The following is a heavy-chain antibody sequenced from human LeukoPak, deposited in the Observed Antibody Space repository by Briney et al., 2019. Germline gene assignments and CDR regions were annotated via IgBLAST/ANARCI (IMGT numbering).Heavy chain of an antibody. CDR2: IKQDGSEK. CDR3: TRIFHSASWFFDL. CDR1: GLILSPYW. J-gene: IGHJ2*01. D-gene: IGHD4/OR15-4a*01. V-gene: IGHV3-7*01. Sequence: GGSLRLSCGTSGLILSPYWMSWVRQAPGKGLEWVANIKQDGSEKNYVDSVKGRFTISRDNANNLVFLQMNNLRVEDTALYFCTRIFHSASWFFDLWGRGTLVTVSS.